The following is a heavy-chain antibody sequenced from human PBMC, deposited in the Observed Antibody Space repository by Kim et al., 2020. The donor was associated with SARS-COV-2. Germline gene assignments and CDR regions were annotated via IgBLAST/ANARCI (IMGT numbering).Heavy chain of an antibody. D-gene: IGHD6-19*01. V-gene: IGHV3-48*02. CDR2: SSSTI. CDR3: ADAAVGY. J-gene: IGHJ4*02. Sequence: SSSTIYYAASVKGRFTISRDNAKNSLYLQMNSLRDEDTAVYYCADAAVGYWGQGTLVTVSS.